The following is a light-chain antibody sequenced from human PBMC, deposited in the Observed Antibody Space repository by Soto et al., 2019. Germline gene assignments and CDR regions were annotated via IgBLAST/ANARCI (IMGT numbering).Light chain of an antibody. CDR1: RGISSW. J-gene: IGKJ4*01. V-gene: IGKV1-12*01. CDR2: TGS. CDR3: QQANSFPLT. Sequence: DIQMTQSPSSVSASVGDRVSITCRASRGISSWLAWYQQKPGRAPKLLIYTGSSLQSGAPSRVSDTGSGTEFTLTISSLQPEDVATYYCQQANSFPLTVGGGTKVEIK.